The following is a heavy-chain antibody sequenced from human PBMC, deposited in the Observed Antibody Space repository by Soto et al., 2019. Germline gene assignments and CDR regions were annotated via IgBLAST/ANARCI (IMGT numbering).Heavy chain of an antibody. J-gene: IGHJ6*02. D-gene: IGHD6-6*01. V-gene: IGHV5-51*01. CDR1: GYSFTSYW. Sequence: GESLKISCKGSGYSFTSYWIGWVRQMPGKGMEWMGIIYPGDSDTRYSPSFQGQVTISADKSISTAYLQWSSLKASDTAMYYCARYGCSGVYYYYGMDVSGQGTTVIGSS. CDR3: ARYGCSGVYYYYGMDV. CDR2: IYPGDSDT.